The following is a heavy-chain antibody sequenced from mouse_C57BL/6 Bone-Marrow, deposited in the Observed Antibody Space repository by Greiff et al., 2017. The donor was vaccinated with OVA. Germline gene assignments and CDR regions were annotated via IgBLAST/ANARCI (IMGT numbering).Heavy chain of an antibody. J-gene: IGHJ2*01. CDR1: GYTFTSYW. CDR2: IYPGSGST. CDR3: ARLGYPYYFDY. D-gene: IGHD2-2*01. Sequence: QVQLQQPGAELVKPGASVKMSCKASGYTFTSYWITWVKQRPGQGLEWIGDIYPGSGSTNYNEKFKSKATLTVYTSSSTAYMQLSSLTSDDSAVYYCARLGYPYYFDYWGQGTTLTVSS. V-gene: IGHV1-55*01.